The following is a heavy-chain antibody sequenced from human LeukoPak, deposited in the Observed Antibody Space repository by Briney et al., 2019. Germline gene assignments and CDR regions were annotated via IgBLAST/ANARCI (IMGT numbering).Heavy chain of an antibody. CDR2: IIHSGVT. CDR3: ARAFYCSGASCSSAHFYYYMDV. V-gene: IGHV4-34*12. Sequence: PSETLSLTCAVYGGSFSGHSWSWIRQPPGKGLEWIGEIIHSGVTNYNPSPKSRVSISVDTSENQFSLKLSSVTAADTAVYYCARAFYCSGASCSSAHFYYYMDVWGKGTTVTVSS. J-gene: IGHJ6*03. CDR1: GGSFSGHS. D-gene: IGHD2-15*01.